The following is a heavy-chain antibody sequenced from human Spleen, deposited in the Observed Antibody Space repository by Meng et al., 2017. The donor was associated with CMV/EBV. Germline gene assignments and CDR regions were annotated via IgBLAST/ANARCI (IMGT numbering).Heavy chain of an antibody. CDR3: ARGRYGSELF. Sequence: GESLKISCVASGFTVGSNYLTWVRQAPGKGLAWVSLVYHGGTTKYADSVKGRFTISTDNSENTLHLLMTSLRTEDTATYYCARGRYGSELFWGRRTLVTVSS. D-gene: IGHD3-10*01. CDR1: GFTVGSNY. CDR2: VYHGGTT. V-gene: IGHV3-66*02. J-gene: IGHJ4*02.